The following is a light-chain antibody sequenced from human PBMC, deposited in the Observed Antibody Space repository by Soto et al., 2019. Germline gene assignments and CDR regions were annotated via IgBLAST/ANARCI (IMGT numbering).Light chain of an antibody. J-gene: IGLJ3*02. CDR3: GTWDSSLSAWV. V-gene: IGLV1-51*01. CDR1: SSNIGNNY. CDR2: DTY. Sequence: QSVLTQPPSVSAAPGQTVTISCSGSSSNIGNNYISWYQQLPGTAPKLLIYDTYKRPSGIPDRFSGSKSGTSATLGITGLQTGDEADYYCGTWDSSLSAWVFGGGTKVTVL.